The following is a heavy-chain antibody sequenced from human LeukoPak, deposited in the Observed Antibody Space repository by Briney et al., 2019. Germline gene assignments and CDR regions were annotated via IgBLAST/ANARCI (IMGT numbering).Heavy chain of an antibody. CDR1: GYTFTSYY. V-gene: IGHV1-46*01. CDR3: ATASGETYYYDSSGYHAFDI. Sequence: GASVKVSCKASGYTFTSYYMHWVRQAPGQGLEWMGIINPSGGSTSYAQKFQGRVTMTRDMSTSTVYMELSSLRSEDTAVYYCATASGETYYYDSSGYHAFDIWGQGTMVTVSS. CDR2: INPSGGST. D-gene: IGHD3-22*01. J-gene: IGHJ3*02.